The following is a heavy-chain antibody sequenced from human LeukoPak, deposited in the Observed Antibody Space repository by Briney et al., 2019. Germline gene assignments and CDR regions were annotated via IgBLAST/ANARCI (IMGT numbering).Heavy chain of an antibody. V-gene: IGHV4-61*01. D-gene: IGHD4-17*01. J-gene: IGHJ3*02. CDR2: IYYSGST. CDR3: ARSGGDYALGAFDI. CDR1: GGSVSSGSYY. Sequence: SETLSFTCTVSGGSVSSGSYYWSWIRQPPGKGLEWIGYIYYSGSTNYNPSLKSRVTISVDTSKNQFSLKLSSVTAADTAVYYCARSGGDYALGAFDIWGQGTMVTVSS.